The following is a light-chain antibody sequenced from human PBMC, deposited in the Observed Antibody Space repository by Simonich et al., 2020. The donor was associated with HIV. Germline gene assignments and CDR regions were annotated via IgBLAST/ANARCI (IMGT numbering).Light chain of an antibody. CDR1: QGISSY. J-gene: IGKJ3*01. Sequence: IQLTQSPSFLSASVGDRVTNTCRASQGISSYLALYQQKPGKAPKLLIYAASTLQIGVPSRFSCSGSGTNFPLTISCLQSEDFATYYCQQYYSFPTFGPGTKVDIK. CDR2: AAS. V-gene: IGKV1-9*01. CDR3: QQYYSFPT.